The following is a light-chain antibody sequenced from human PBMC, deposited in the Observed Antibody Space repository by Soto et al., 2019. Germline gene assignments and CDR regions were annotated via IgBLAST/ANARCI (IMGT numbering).Light chain of an antibody. CDR3: QQYNDWTCT. V-gene: IGKV3D-15*01. CDR1: QSVVTN. J-gene: IGKJ1*01. Sequence: EVVMRQSPATLSMSPGERATLSCRASQSVVTNLAWYQQKPGQSPRLLMYGASPGATGIPARFSGSGSGTEFTLTISSLQSEHFAIYYCQQYNDWTCTFGQGTKVEIK. CDR2: GAS.